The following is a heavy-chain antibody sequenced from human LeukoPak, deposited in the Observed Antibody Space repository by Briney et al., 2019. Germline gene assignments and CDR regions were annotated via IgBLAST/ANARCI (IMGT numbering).Heavy chain of an antibody. Sequence: GGSLRLSCAASGFTFSFYAMSWFRQPPGKGLEWVSAISGSGGSTYYADSVKGRFTISRDNSKNTLYLQMNSLRAEDTAVYYCAKVGCSSTSCSFDYWGQGTLVTVSS. J-gene: IGHJ4*02. CDR3: AKVGCSSTSCSFDY. V-gene: IGHV3-23*01. CDR2: ISGSGGST. D-gene: IGHD2-2*01. CDR1: GFTFSFYA.